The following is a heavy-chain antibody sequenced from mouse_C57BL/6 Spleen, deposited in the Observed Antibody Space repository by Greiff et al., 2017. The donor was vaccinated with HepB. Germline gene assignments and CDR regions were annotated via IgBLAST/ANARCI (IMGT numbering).Heavy chain of an antibody. CDR3: ARGDGNYGDYYAMDY. J-gene: IGHJ4*01. D-gene: IGHD2-1*01. CDR1: GYTFTDYY. Sequence: VQLQQSGPELVKPGASVKISCKASGYTFTDYYMNWVKQSHGKSLEWIGDINPKNGGTSYNQKFKGKATLTVDKSSSTAYMELRSLTSEDSAVYYCARGDGNYGDYYAMDYWGQGTSVTVSS. CDR2: INPKNGGT. V-gene: IGHV1-26*01.